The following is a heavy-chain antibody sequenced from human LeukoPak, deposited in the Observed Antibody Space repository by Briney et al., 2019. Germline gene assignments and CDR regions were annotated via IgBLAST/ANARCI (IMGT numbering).Heavy chain of an antibody. CDR3: ARETTWSGYYHFDY. V-gene: IGHV3-74*01. D-gene: IGHD3-3*01. J-gene: IGHJ4*02. CDR2: YSSDESAT. Sequence: GGSLRLSCATSGFTFRSYWMHWVRQTPGKGLEWVSRYSSDESATAYADSVKGRFSVSGDNAENTFYLQINSVRAEDTAVYYCARETTWSGYYHFDYWGQGTLVTVSS. CDR1: GFTFRSYW.